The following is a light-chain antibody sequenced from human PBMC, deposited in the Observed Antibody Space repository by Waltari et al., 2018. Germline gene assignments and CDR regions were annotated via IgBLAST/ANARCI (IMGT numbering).Light chain of an antibody. V-gene: IGKV3D-15*01. CDR1: QSIRST. J-gene: IGKJ4*01. CDR3: QQYTNWPLT. Sequence: DIVLTQSPATLSVSPGERATLPCRASQSIRSTLAWYQQKPGQAPRLLIYDASTRATGIPVRFSGSGSGTYFTLTISSLQSEDFAVYYCQQYTNWPLTFGGGTKVEI. CDR2: DAS.